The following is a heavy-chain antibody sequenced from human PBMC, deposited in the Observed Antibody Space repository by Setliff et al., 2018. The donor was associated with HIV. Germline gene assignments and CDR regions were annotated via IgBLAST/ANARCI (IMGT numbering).Heavy chain of an antibody. Sequence: ASVKVSCKASGYIFTVYHMHWVRQAPGQGLEWMGWINPNSGDTKYAEKFQGRVTMTSETSISTAYMELSRLRFDDMAVYYCARDYWGNSYFDYWGQGTRVTVSS. V-gene: IGHV1-2*02. J-gene: IGHJ4*02. CDR3: ARDYWGNSYFDY. CDR2: INPNSGDT. CDR1: GYIFTVYH. D-gene: IGHD3-16*01.